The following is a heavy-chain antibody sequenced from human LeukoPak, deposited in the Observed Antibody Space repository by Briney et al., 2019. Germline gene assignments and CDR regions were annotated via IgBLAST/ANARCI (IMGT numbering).Heavy chain of an antibody. CDR2: IKQDGSEK. J-gene: IGHJ5*02. D-gene: IGHD3-10*01. Sequence: GGSLRLSCAASGFTFSTYAMSWVRQAPGKGLEWVANIKQDGSEKYYVDSVKGRFTISRDNAKNSLFLQMNSLRPEDTAVYYCVRGSSGTAVRGISWAWFDPWGQGTLVTVSS. CDR3: VRGSSGTAVRGISWAWFDP. V-gene: IGHV3-7*05. CDR1: GFTFSTYA.